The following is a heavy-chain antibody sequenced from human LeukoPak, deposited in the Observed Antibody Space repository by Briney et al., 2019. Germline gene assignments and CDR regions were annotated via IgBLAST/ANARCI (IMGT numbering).Heavy chain of an antibody. J-gene: IGHJ5*02. Sequence: GASLQISCKGSGSRFTSYWIGWVRQMPGKGLEWMGIIYPGDSDTRYSPSFQGQVTISADKSISTAYLQWSSLKASDTAMYYCARRAAAKNWFDPWGQGTLVTVPS. CDR1: GSRFTSYW. CDR3: ARRAAAKNWFDP. CDR2: IYPGDSDT. V-gene: IGHV5-51*01. D-gene: IGHD2-2*01.